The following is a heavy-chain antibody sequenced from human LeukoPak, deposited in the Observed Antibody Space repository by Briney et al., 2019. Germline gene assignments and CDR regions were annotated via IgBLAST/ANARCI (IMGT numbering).Heavy chain of an antibody. J-gene: IGHJ4*02. CDR3: ARAGPIDY. CDR1: GFTVSSNY. V-gene: IGHV3-53*01. Sequence: GGSLRLSCAASGFTVSSNYMSWVRQAPGKGLEWVSVIYSSGMTYYADSVKGRFTISRDNSKNTVYLQMNNLKVDDTAVYYCARAGPIDYWGQGTLVTVSS. CDR2: IYSSGMT.